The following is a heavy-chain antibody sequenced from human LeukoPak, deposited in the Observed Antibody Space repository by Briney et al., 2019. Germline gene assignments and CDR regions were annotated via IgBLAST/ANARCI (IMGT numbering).Heavy chain of an antibody. D-gene: IGHD4-17*01. CDR2: ISYSGTP. CDR1: GGSINTANYY. Sequence: SETLSLTCNVSGGSINTANYYWTWIRQPPGKGLEWIGYISYSGTPYYNPSLNSRVTISLDTSKNQFSLRLNSVTAADTAMYYCVRDRYGDFEDYWGQGTLVTVSS. J-gene: IGHJ4*02. V-gene: IGHV4-30-4*08. CDR3: VRDRYGDFEDY.